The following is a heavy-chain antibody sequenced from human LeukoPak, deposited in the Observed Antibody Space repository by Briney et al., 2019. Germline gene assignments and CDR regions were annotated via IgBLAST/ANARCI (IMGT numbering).Heavy chain of an antibody. J-gene: IGHJ4*02. V-gene: IGHV4-39*01. Sequence: PSETLSLTCTVSGGSIRSSSYYWGWIRQPPGKGLEWIGSIYYSGSTNYKPSLRSRVTISVDTSKNQFSLKLSSVTAADTAVYYCASHAGSYYTYNFDYWGQGTLVTVSS. CDR1: GGSIRSSSYY. CDR2: IYYSGST. CDR3: ASHAGSYYTYNFDY. D-gene: IGHD3-22*01.